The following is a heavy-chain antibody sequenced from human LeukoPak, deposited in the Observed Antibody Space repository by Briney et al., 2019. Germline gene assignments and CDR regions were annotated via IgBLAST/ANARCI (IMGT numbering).Heavy chain of an antibody. V-gene: IGHV3-64*01. CDR1: GFTFSSYA. J-gene: IGHJ4*02. Sequence: GGSLGLSCAASGFTFSSYAMHWVRQAPGKGLEYVSAISSNGGSTYYANSVKGRFTISRDNSKNTAYLQMNSLKTEDTAVYYCTSRSEAARSNFDYWGQGTLVTVSS. CDR2: ISSNGGST. D-gene: IGHD6-6*01. CDR3: TSRSEAARSNFDY.